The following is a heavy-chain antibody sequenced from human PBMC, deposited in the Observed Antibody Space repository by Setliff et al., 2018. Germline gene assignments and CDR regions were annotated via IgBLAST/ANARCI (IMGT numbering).Heavy chain of an antibody. CDR3: ASGYNSGWFDWYDP. CDR1: GYTFTNYW. Sequence: PGESLKISCKGSGYTFTNYWIAWVRQMPGKGLEYMGIIYPADSDTTYSPSFQGQVTISADKSISTAYLQWSSLKASDTAMYYCASGYNSGWFDWYDPWGQGTLVTVSS. J-gene: IGHJ5*02. CDR2: IYPADSDT. D-gene: IGHD6-19*01. V-gene: IGHV5-51*01.